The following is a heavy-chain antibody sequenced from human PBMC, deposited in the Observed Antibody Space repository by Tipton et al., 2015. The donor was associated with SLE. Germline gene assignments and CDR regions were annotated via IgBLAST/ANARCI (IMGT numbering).Heavy chain of an antibody. Sequence: TLSLTCIVSGGSISSSSYYWGWIRQPPGKGLEWIGSYYYSGSAAYNPSLKSRVTISVDTPKDQFSLRLTSVTAADTAVYYCASSNYYDSAGLPPRAEYFLHWGQGTLVTVSA. CDR3: ASSNYYDSAGLPPRAEYFLH. D-gene: IGHD3-22*01. V-gene: IGHV4-39*01. CDR2: YYYSGSA. CDR1: GGSISSSSYY. J-gene: IGHJ1*01.